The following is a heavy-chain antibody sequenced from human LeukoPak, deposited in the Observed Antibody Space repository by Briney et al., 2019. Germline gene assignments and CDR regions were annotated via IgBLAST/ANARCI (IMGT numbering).Heavy chain of an antibody. V-gene: IGHV4-59*01. CDR1: GGSISSYY. CDR3: ARSRFGIDY. Sequence: PSETLSLTCTVSGGSISSYYWSWIRQPPGKGLEWIGYIYYSGSTNYNPSLRSRVTISVDTSKNQFSLKLSSVTAADTAVYYCARSRFGIDYWGQGTLVTVSS. CDR2: IYYSGST. J-gene: IGHJ4*02. D-gene: IGHD3-10*01.